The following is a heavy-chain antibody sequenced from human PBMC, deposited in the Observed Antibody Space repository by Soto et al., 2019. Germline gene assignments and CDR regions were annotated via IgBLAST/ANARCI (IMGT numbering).Heavy chain of an antibody. CDR2: ISSTTNYI. CDR1: GFTFTRYS. J-gene: IGHJ4*02. V-gene: IGHV3-21*06. CDR3: ARESEDLTSNFDY. Sequence: EVQLVESGGGLGKPGGYLRLSCAASGFTFTRYSMNWVRQAPGKGLEWVSSISSTTNYIYYGDSMKGRFTISRDNAKNSLYLEMNSLRAEDTAVYYCARESEDLTSNFDYWGQGTLVTVSS.